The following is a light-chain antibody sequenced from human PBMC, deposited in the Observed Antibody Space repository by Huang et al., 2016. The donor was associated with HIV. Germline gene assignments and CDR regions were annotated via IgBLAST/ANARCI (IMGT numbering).Light chain of an antibody. CDR2: AAS. Sequence: IQLTQSPSSLSASVGDRVTITCRASQGISSYLAWYQEKPGKAPKLLIYAASNLQSGVPSRFSGSGSGTDFTLTISSLQSEDFATYYCQQLNSYPRTFGQGTKVEIK. CDR1: QGISSY. V-gene: IGKV1-9*01. CDR3: QQLNSYPRT. J-gene: IGKJ1*01.